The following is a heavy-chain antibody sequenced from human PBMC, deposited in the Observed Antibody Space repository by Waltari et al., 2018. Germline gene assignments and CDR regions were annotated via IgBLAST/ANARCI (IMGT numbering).Heavy chain of an antibody. CDR3: AREDDYGDLKSS. D-gene: IGHD4-17*01. V-gene: IGHV4-61*02. J-gene: IGHJ5*02. Sequence: QVQLQESGPGLVKPSQTLSLTCTVSGGSISSGSYYWSWIRQPAGKGLEWIGRIYTSGRTNYTPSLKSRVTISVDTSKNQFSLKLSSVTAADTAVYYCAREDDYGDLKSSWGQGTLVTVSS. CDR2: IYTSGRT. CDR1: GGSISSGSYY.